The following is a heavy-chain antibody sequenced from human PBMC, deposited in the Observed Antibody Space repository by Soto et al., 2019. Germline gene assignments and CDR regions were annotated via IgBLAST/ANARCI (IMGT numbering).Heavy chain of an antibody. D-gene: IGHD3-22*01. V-gene: IGHV1-3*01. CDR3: ARELGYDSRGYPGWRWFDP. Sequence: ASVKVSCKASGYTFTSYAMHWVRQAPGQRLEWMGWINAGNGNTKYSQKFQGSVAITRDTSASTAYMELSSLRSEDTAVYYCARELGYDSRGYPGWRWFDPWGQGTLVTVYS. CDR2: INAGNGNT. CDR1: GYTFTSYA. J-gene: IGHJ5*02.